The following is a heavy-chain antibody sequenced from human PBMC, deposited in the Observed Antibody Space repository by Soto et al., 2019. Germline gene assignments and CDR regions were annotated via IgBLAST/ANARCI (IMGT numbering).Heavy chain of an antibody. D-gene: IGHD2-2*02. CDR1: VFTFSTYS. CDR3: ARKYTAWPLAYGLDV. CDR2: ISSRSDI. Sequence: GSLRLSCVGSVFTFSTYSITWVRQAPGKGLEWVSSISSRSDIYYADSVKGRFTISRDNAKNSVSLQMNSLRAEDTAVYYCARKYTAWPLAYGLDVWGQGTTVTVSS. V-gene: IGHV3-21*01. J-gene: IGHJ6*02.